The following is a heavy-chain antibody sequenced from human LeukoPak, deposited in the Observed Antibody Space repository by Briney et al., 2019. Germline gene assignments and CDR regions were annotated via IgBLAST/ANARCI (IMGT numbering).Heavy chain of an antibody. J-gene: IGHJ4*02. D-gene: IGHD3-3*01. CDR3: AKDHYWSIDY. Sequence: PGGPLRLSCVGSGFTFSRYWLHWVRHAPGQGLVWVSRIKGDGISTNYADSVKGRFTISRDIAKNTLYLQMNSLRAEDTGVYYCAKDHYWSIDYWGRGTLVTVSS. CDR2: IKGDGIST. V-gene: IGHV3-74*01. CDR1: GFTFSRYW.